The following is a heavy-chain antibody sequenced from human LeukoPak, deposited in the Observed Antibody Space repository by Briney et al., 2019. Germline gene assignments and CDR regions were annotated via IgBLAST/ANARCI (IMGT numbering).Heavy chain of an antibody. Sequence: GGSLRLSCAASGFTFDDYGMSWVRQAPGKGLEWVSGINWNGGSTGYADSVKGRFTISRDNAKNSLYLQMNSLRAEDTALYYCARGKGFVYYYGSETPGYYFDYWGQGTLVTVSS. CDR2: INWNGGST. J-gene: IGHJ4*02. CDR3: ARGKGFVYYYGSETPGYYFDY. V-gene: IGHV3-20*04. D-gene: IGHD3-10*01. CDR1: GFTFDDYG.